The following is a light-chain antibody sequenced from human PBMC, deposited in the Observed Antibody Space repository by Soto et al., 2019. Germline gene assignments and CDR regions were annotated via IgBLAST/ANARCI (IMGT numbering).Light chain of an antibody. J-gene: IGKJ1*01. CDR1: QSVSSGY. V-gene: IGKV3-20*01. CDR2: GAS. Sequence: EIVLTQSPGTLSLSPGDGATLSCRASQSVSSGYLAWDQQKPGQAPRLLIYGASRRATGIPDRFSGSGSGTDFTLSISSLEPEDFAVYWCQHYGNSPTFGQGTKVQIK. CDR3: QHYGNSPT.